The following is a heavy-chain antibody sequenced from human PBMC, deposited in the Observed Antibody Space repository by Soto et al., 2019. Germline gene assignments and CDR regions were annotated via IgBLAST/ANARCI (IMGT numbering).Heavy chain of an antibody. V-gene: IGHV4-34*01. CDR1: GGSFSGYY. J-gene: IGHJ6*02. D-gene: IGHD3-3*01. CDR3: AGFFGVPISGMDV. Sequence: PSETLSLTCAVYGGSFSGYYWSWMRQPPGKGLEWIGEINHSGSTNYNPSLKSRVTISVDTSKNQFSLKLSSVTAADTAVHYCAGFFGVPISGMDVWGQGTTVTVSS. CDR2: INHSGST.